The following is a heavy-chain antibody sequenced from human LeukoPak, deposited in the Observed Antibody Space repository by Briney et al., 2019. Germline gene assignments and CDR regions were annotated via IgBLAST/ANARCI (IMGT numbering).Heavy chain of an antibody. D-gene: IGHD3-22*01. Sequence: PETLSLTCSVSGSAIISYYWSWIRQPAGKGPEWIGRIYPTGNTDYNPSLKTRVTMSTDLSKKQFSLRLRPVTAADTAVYYCARLKFYDSTGYSPGYYMDVWGKGTAVTVSS. CDR3: ARLKFYDSTGYSPGYYMDV. CDR2: IYPTGNT. J-gene: IGHJ6*03. V-gene: IGHV4-4*07. CDR1: GSAIISYY.